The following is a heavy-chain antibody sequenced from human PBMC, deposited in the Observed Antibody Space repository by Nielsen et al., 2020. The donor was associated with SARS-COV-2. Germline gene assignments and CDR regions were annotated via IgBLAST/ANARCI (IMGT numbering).Heavy chain of an antibody. J-gene: IGHJ4*02. Sequence: GESLKISCAASGFTFSSYAMSWVRQAPGKGLEWVSAISGSGGSTYYADSVKGRFTISRDNSKNTLYLQMNSLRAEDTAVYYCANIGGREQWLVRGSFDYWGQGTLVTVSS. CDR3: ANIGGREQWLVRGSFDY. CDR2: ISGSGGST. V-gene: IGHV3-23*01. D-gene: IGHD6-19*01. CDR1: GFTFSSYA.